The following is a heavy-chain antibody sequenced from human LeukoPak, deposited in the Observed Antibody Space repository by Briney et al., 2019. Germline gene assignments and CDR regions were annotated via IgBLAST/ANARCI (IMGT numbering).Heavy chain of an antibody. Sequence: TGRSLRLACAASGFTVISNYISWVRHAPGKWLGWGSVIYMGGSTYYADSVKGRFTIYRDNSKNTLYLQMNSLRAEDTAVYYCARVKTAMVDDAFDIWGQGTMVTVSS. CDR3: ARVKTAMVDDAFDI. D-gene: IGHD5-18*01. CDR1: GFTVISNY. J-gene: IGHJ3*02. V-gene: IGHV3-53*01. CDR2: IYMGGST.